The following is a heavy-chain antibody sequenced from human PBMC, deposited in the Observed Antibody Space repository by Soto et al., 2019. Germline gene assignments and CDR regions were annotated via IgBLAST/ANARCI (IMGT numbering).Heavy chain of an antibody. CDR1: GKTLSINV. V-gene: IGHV1-18*01. Sequence: QVQLVQSGDEVKKPGASVKVSCKASGKTLSINVTPWFQQPPGKGLEWMGWISPYTGNTHSATKIQGRLTMTTDTSTSTAYMDLGSLTSDDTAVYYCVMVDNYVTPTPQDVWGQGTTVTVSS. D-gene: IGHD3-16*01. CDR2: ISPYTGNT. CDR3: VMVDNYVTPTPQDV. J-gene: IGHJ6*02.